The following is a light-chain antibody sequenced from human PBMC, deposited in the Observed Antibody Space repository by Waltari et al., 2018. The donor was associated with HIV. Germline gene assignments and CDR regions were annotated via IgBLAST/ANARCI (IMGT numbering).Light chain of an antibody. CDR2: EVY. CDR3: SSYSTRGFVL. J-gene: IGLJ3*02. Sequence: SALTQPASVSGSPGQSITISCTGPARDMTTFNFVSWYQQSPGRAPKLIIFEVYFRSSGVSDRFSGSKSGDPASLTISALRAEDEGDYFCSSYSTRGFVLFGGGTKVTVL. CDR1: ARDMTTFNF. V-gene: IGLV2-14*01.